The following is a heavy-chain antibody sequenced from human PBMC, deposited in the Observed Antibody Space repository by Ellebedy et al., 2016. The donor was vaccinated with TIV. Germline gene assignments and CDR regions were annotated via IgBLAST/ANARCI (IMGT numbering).Heavy chain of an antibody. J-gene: IGHJ4*02. CDR1: DGSIRSYH. CDR3: ARTSTMVRGALDY. D-gene: IGHD3-10*01. CDR2: FHYSGTT. V-gene: IGHV4-59*01. Sequence: SETLSLXXTVSDGSIRSYHRSWIRQSPGKGLEWIGYFHYSGTTNYNPSLKSRLSISVDTSKNQFSLNLSSVTAADTGVYYCARTSTMVRGALDYWGQGTLVTVSS.